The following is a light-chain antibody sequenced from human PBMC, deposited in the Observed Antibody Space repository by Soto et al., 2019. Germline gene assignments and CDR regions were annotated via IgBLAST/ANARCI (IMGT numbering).Light chain of an antibody. Sequence: QSVLTQPASVSGSPGQSITISCTGTSSDVGSYDLVSWYQQDPGKAPKLMIYEVSKRPSGVSNRFSGSKSGNTASLTISGLQAGDEADYYCCSLAGASTFVFGGGTKLTVL. V-gene: IGLV2-23*02. CDR2: EVS. CDR3: CSLAGASTFV. J-gene: IGLJ2*01. CDR1: SSDVGSYDL.